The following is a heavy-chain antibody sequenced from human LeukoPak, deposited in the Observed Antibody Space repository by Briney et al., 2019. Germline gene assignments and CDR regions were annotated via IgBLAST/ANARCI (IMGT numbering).Heavy chain of an antibody. CDR1: GFPFSSYG. CDR3: ANTVNYYYYYYDMDV. J-gene: IGHJ6*04. CDR2: ISYDGSKK. Sequence: GGSLSLSCAASGFPFSSYGMHGVRQAPGKGLEWVAVISYDGSKKYYADSVKGRFTISRDDSENTLYLQMNSLRAEDTAVYYCANTVNYYYYYYDMDVWGKGTTVTVSS. D-gene: IGHD4-17*01. V-gene: IGHV3-30*18.